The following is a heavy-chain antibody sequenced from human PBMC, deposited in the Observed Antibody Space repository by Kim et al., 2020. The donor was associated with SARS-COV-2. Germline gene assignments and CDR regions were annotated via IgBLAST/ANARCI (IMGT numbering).Heavy chain of an antibody. D-gene: IGHD3-10*01. J-gene: IGHJ5*02. Sequence: PSLKSRVTISVDTSKNQFSLKLRSVTAADTAVYYWARASMVRGVDGWFDPWGQGTLVTVSS. CDR3: ARASMVRGVDGWFDP. V-gene: IGHV4-39*07.